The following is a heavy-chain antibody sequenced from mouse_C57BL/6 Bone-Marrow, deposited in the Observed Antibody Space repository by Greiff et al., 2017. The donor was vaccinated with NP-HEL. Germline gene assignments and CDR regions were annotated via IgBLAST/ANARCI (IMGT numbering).Heavy chain of an antibody. D-gene: IGHD1-1*01. CDR3: ARDYYGSSYFDY. CDR2: ISYDGSN. V-gene: IGHV3-6*01. CDR1: GYSITSGYY. Sequence: EVHLVESGPGLVKPSQSLSLTCSVTGYSITSGYYWNWIRQFPGNKLEWMGYISYDGSNNYNPSLKNRISITRDTSKNQFFLKLNSVTTEDTATYYCARDYYGSSYFDYWGQGTTLTVSS. J-gene: IGHJ2*01.